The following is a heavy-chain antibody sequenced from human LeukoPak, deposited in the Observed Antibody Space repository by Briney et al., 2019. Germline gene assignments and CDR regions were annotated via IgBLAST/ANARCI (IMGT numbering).Heavy chain of an antibody. V-gene: IGHV3-7*01. J-gene: IGHJ4*02. D-gene: IGHD1-1*01. Sequence: GGSLRLSCAASGFTFSSYWMSWVRQAPGKGLEWVANIKQDGSEKYYVDSVKGRFTISRDNAKNSLYLRMNSLRAEDTAVYYCASGTTRLDYFDYWGQGTLVTVSS. CDR3: ASGTTRLDYFDY. CDR1: GFTFSSYW. CDR2: IKQDGSEK.